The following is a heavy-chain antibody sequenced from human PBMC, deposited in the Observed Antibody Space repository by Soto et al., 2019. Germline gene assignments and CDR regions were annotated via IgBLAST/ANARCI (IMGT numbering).Heavy chain of an antibody. Sequence: GASVKVSCKASGGTFSSYAISWVRQAPGQGLEWMGYISAYNGKTYSAQNLQGRVTMTTDTSTSTVFMELSSLRSEDTAVYYCAAKDVRWAAFDYWGQGTLVTVSS. CDR1: GGTFSSYA. J-gene: IGHJ4*02. CDR3: AAKDVRWAAFDY. V-gene: IGHV1-18*01. D-gene: IGHD1-26*01. CDR2: ISAYNGKT.